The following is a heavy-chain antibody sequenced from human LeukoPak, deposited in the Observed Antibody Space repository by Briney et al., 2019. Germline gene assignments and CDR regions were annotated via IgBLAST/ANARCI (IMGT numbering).Heavy chain of an antibody. CDR3: ARISPGAPKGSYYYYGMDV. CDR2: VEPEDGKA. J-gene: IGHJ6*02. Sequence: GASVRVSCKVSGYTLTDLSMHWVRQAPGKGLEWMGGVEPEDGKAIYAQRFQGRVTMTEDTSTDTAYMELSSLRSEDTAVYYCARISPGAPKGSYYYYGMDVWGQGTTVTVSS. CDR1: GYTLTDLS. V-gene: IGHV1-24*01. D-gene: IGHD2/OR15-2a*01.